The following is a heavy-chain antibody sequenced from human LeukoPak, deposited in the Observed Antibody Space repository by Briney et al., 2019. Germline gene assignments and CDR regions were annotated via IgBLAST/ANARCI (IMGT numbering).Heavy chain of an antibody. Sequence: PGGSLRLSCAASGFTFSSYAMSWVRQAPGKGLEWVSAISGSGGSTYYADSVKGRFTISRDNSRNTLYLQMNSLRAEDTAVYYCAKVFDFWSGYHNYGMDVWGQGTTVTVSS. CDR3: AKVFDFWSGYHNYGMDV. CDR2: ISGSGGST. J-gene: IGHJ6*02. D-gene: IGHD3-3*01. V-gene: IGHV3-23*01. CDR1: GFTFSSYA.